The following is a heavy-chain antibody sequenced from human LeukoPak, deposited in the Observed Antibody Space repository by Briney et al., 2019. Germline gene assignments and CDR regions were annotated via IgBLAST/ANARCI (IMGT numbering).Heavy chain of an antibody. CDR2: IYYSGST. CDR3: ARGYDSSGYRDDAFDI. D-gene: IGHD3-22*01. CDR1: GDSINDHY. V-gene: IGHV4-59*11. J-gene: IGHJ3*02. Sequence: SETLSLTCTVSGDSINDHYWSWIRQPPGKGLEWIGYIYYSGSTNYNPSLKSRVTISVDTSKNQFSLKLSSVTAADTAVYYCARGYDSSGYRDDAFDIWGQGTMVTLSS.